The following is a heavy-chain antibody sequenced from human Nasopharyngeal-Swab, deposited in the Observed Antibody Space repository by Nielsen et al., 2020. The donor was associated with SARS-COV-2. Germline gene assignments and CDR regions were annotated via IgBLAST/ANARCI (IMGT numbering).Heavy chain of an antibody. Sequence: GGSLRLSCTASGFTFGDYAMSWVRQAPGKGLEWVGFIRSKAYGGTTEYAASVKGRFTISRDDSKSIAYLQMNSLKTEDTAVYYCTRGLWIDYSPTCLDVWGQGTTVTVSS. CDR1: GFTFGDYA. CDR2: IRSKAYGGTT. V-gene: IGHV3-49*04. D-gene: IGHD3-16*01. J-gene: IGHJ6*02. CDR3: TRGLWIDYSPTCLDV.